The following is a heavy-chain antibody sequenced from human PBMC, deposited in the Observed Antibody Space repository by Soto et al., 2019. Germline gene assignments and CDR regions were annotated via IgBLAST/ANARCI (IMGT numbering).Heavy chain of an antibody. CDR1: GGSFSGYY. D-gene: IGHD1-20*01. J-gene: IGHJ4*02. Sequence: QVQLQQWGAGLLKPSETLSLTCAVYGGSFSGYYWSWIRQPPGKGLEWIGEINHSGSTNYNPSLRSRVSISLDTSKNPVSRERGFVTAADRAVYYCARGQVGMDNWIPPDYWGKGPLVTVSS. CDR2: INHSGST. CDR3: ARGQVGMDNWIPPDY. V-gene: IGHV4-34*01.